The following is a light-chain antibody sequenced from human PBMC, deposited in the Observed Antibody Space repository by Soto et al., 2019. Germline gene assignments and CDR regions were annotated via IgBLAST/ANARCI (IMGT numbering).Light chain of an antibody. CDR3: NSYRTVSTYV. Sequence: QSALTQPASVSGSPGQSITIACTGTSSDIGGYNFVSWYQQHPGKAPKLLIYDVGNRPSGVSNRFSGSKSGNTASLTISGXXAXXXAHYYCNSYRTVSTYVFGTGTKVTVL. CDR1: SSDIGGYNF. J-gene: IGLJ1*01. V-gene: IGLV2-14*01. CDR2: DVG.